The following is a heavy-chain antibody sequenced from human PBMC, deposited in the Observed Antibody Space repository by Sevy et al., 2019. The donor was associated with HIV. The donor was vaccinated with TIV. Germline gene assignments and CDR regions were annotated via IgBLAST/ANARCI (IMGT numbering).Heavy chain of an antibody. Sequence: SGPTLVRPTQTLTLTCTFSGFSLTTSAVGVAWIRQPPGEALEWLAVIYGDDDKRYNPSLRSRLTITKDTSKNEMVLTMTSVDTVDTATYFCVHTPYIGSYALDFWGQGTLVTVSS. CDR1: GFSLTTSAVG. CDR3: VHTPYIGSYALDF. D-gene: IGHD1-26*01. V-gene: IGHV2-5*02. CDR2: IYGDDDK. J-gene: IGHJ4*02.